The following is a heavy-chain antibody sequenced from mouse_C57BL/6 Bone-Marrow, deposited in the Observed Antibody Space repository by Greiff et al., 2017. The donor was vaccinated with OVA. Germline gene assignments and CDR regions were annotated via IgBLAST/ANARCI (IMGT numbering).Heavy chain of an antibody. J-gene: IGHJ3*01. V-gene: IGHV3-6*01. CDR3: ARDTIYYWFAY. D-gene: IGHD2-1*01. Sequence: EVHLVESGPGLVKPSQSLSLTCSVTGYSITSGYYWNWIRQFPGNKLEWMGYISYDGSNNYNPSLKNRISITRDTSKNQFFLKLNSVTTEDTATYYCARDTIYYWFAYWGQGTLVTVSA. CDR1: GYSITSGYY. CDR2: ISYDGSN.